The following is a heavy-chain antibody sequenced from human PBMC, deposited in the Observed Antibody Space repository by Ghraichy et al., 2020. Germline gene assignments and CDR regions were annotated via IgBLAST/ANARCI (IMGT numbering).Heavy chain of an antibody. J-gene: IGHJ6*03. Sequence: CAASGFTFSTYAMHWVRQAPGKGLEYVSAITNNGGSTYYANSVKGRFTISRDNSKNTLYLQMGSLRAEDMAVYYCARAFTYYYYMDVWGKGTTVTVSS. D-gene: IGHD3-16*01. CDR3: ARAFTYYYYMDV. CDR2: ITNNGGST. V-gene: IGHV3-64*01. CDR1: GFTFSTYA.